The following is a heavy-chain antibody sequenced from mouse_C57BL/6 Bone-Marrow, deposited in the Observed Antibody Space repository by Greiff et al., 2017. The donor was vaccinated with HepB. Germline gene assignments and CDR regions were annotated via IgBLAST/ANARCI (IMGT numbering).Heavy chain of an antibody. J-gene: IGHJ2*01. V-gene: IGHV1-81*01. Sequence: LQESGAELARPGASVKLSCKASGYTFTSYGISWVKQRTGQGLEWIGEIYPRSGNTYYNEKFKGKGTLTADKSSSTAYMELRSLTSEDSAVYFCARRTAQVPFDYWGQGTTLTVSS. D-gene: IGHD3-2*02. CDR2: IYPRSGNT. CDR1: GYTFTSYG. CDR3: ARRTAQVPFDY.